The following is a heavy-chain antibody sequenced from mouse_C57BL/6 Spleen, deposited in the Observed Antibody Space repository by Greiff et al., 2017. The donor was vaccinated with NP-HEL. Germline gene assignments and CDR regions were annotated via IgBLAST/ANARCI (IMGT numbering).Heavy chain of an antibody. V-gene: IGHV5-9-1*02. CDR3: TRDYDGGPWFAY. Sequence: EVKLMESGEGLVKPGGSLKLSCAASGFTFSSYAMSWVRQTPEKRLEWVAYISSGGDYIYYADTVKGRFTISRDNARNTLYLQMSSLKSEDTAMYYCTRDYDGGPWFAYWGQGTLVTVSA. CDR1: GFTFSSYA. J-gene: IGHJ3*01. D-gene: IGHD2-4*01. CDR2: ISSGGDYI.